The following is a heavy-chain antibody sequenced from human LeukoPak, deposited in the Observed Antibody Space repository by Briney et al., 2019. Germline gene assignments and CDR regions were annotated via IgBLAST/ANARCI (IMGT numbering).Heavy chain of an antibody. V-gene: IGHV1-46*01. CDR2: VNPSGGST. CDR1: GYTFSTFS. J-gene: IGHJ4*02. Sequence: ASVKVSCKTSGYTFSTFSIHWVRQAPGQGFEWMGLVNPSGGSTSYTQKFRGRFTMTRDTSTSTAYMELSSLTSDDTAIYYCVRMADTTWYDYWGQGTLVTVSS. CDR3: VRMADTTWYDY. D-gene: IGHD6-13*01.